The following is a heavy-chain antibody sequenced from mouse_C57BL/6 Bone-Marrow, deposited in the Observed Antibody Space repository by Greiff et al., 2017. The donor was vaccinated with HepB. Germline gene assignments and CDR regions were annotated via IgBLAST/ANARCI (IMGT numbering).Heavy chain of an antibody. CDR1: GYTFTSYW. V-gene: IGHV1-64*01. J-gene: IGHJ2*01. CDR3: ARREGYDYDFAYGY. D-gene: IGHD2-4*01. Sequence: VQLQQPGAELVKPGASVKLSCKASGYTFTSYWMHWVKQRPGQGLEWIGMIHPNSGSTNYNEKFKSKATLTVDKSSSTAYMQLSSLTSEDSAVYYCARREGYDYDFAYGYWGQGTTLTVSS. CDR2: IHPNSGST.